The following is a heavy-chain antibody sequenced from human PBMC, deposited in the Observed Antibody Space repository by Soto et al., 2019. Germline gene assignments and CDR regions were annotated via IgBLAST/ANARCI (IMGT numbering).Heavy chain of an antibody. D-gene: IGHD6-19*01. CDR1: GFTFSSFS. CDR3: ARTTTVAGTPEFDY. CDR2: ISYDGSNK. V-gene: IGHV3-30*04. Sequence: VQLEESGGGVVQPGRSLSLSCAASGFTFSSFSLHWVRQAPGKGLEWLALISYDGSNKYNPDSVKGRFIISRDNSKNTWYSQLNSLRPEDTAVYYCARTTTVAGTPEFDYWGQGTLVTVSS. J-gene: IGHJ4*02.